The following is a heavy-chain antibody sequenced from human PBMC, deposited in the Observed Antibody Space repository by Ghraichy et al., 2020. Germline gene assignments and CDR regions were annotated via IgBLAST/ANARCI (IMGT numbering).Heavy chain of an antibody. D-gene: IGHD6-19*01. CDR1: GGSMSSSF. V-gene: IGHV4-59*01. CDR3: ARYRSGWYGVFDY. J-gene: IGHJ4*02. CDR2: VYFNGST. Sequence: SETLSLTCSVSGGSMSSSFWGWIRQPPGKGLELIGYVYFNGSTKYSPSLKSRVTISVDTSKNQFSLKLSSVTAADTAVYFCARYRSGWYGVFDYWGQGALVTVSS.